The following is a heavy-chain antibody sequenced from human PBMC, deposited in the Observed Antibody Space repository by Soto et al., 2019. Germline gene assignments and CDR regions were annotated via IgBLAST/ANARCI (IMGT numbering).Heavy chain of an antibody. V-gene: IGHV4-61*01. CDR2: IYYSGST. CDR3: ARIVRSGWKRLDY. D-gene: IGHD6-19*01. CDR1: GGSVSSGSYY. Sequence: SETLSLTCTVSGGSVSSGSYYWSWIRQPPGEGLEWIGYIYYSGSTNYNPSLKSRVTISVDTSKNQFSLKLSSVTAADTAVYYCARIVRSGWKRLDYWGQGTLVTVSS. J-gene: IGHJ4*02.